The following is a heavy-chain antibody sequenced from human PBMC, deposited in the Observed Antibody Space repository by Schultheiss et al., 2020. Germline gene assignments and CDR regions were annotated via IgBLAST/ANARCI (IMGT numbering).Heavy chain of an antibody. V-gene: IGHV1-18*01. CDR3: ARFDSWRMTIAAAGSDYYYYGMDV. CDR1: GGTFSSYA. Sequence: ASVKVSCKASGGTFSSYAISWVRQAPGQGLEWMGGISAYNGNTNYAQKLQGRVTMTTDTSTSTAYMELRSLRSDDTAVYYCARFDSWRMTIAAAGSDYYYYGMDVWGQGTTVTVSS. J-gene: IGHJ6*02. CDR2: ISAYNGNT. D-gene: IGHD6-13*01.